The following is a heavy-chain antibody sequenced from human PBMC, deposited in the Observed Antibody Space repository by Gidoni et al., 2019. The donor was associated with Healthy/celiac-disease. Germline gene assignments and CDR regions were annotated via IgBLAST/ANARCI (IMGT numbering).Heavy chain of an antibody. CDR2: RSYDGSNK. CDR3: ARDVQDSVLMVPGGRDYGMDV. Sequence: QVQLVESGGGVVQPGRSLRLFCAASGFTFSSYAMPWVRQAPGKGLEWVAVRSYDGSNKYYADSVKGRFTISRDNSKNTLYLQMNSLRAEDTAVYYCARDVQDSVLMVPGGRDYGMDVWGQGTTVTVSS. CDR1: GFTFSSYA. J-gene: IGHJ6*02. V-gene: IGHV3-30-3*01. D-gene: IGHD2-8*01.